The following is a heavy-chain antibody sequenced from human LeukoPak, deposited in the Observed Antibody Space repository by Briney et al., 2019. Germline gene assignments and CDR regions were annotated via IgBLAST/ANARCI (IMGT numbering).Heavy chain of an antibody. CDR1: GYTFTSYG. CDR2: ISAYNGNT. Sequence: ASLKVSCKASGYTFTSYGISWVRQAPGQGLEWMGWISAYNGNTNYAQKLQGRVTMTTDTSTSTAYMELRSLRSDDTAVYYCARDRSYYGSGSLWGQGTLVTVSS. J-gene: IGHJ4*02. V-gene: IGHV1-18*04. CDR3: ARDRSYYGSGSL. D-gene: IGHD3-10*01.